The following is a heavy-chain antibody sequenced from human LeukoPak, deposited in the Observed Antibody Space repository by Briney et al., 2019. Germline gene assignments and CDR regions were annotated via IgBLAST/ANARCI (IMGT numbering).Heavy chain of an antibody. Sequence: ASVKVSCKASGYTFTSYGISWVRQAPGQGLEWMGWISAYNGNTNYAQKLQGRVTMTTDTSASTAYMELSSLRSEDTAVYYCARGDVDIVATMGSYYMDVWGKGTTVTVSS. CDR1: GYTFTSYG. D-gene: IGHD5-12*01. CDR2: ISAYNGNT. V-gene: IGHV1-18*01. J-gene: IGHJ6*03. CDR3: ARGDVDIVATMGSYYMDV.